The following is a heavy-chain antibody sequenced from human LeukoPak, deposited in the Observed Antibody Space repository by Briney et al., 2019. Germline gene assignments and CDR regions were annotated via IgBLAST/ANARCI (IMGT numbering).Heavy chain of an antibody. D-gene: IGHD6-19*01. Sequence: SETLSLTCTVSGGSISSYYWSWIRQPAGKGLEWIGRIYTSGSTNYNPSLKSRVTMSVDTSKNQFSLKLSSVTAADTAVYYCARHGVAGRAYYYYYMDVWGKGTTVTVSS. CDR1: GGSISSYY. V-gene: IGHV4-4*07. CDR3: ARHGVAGRAYYYYYMDV. CDR2: IYTSGST. J-gene: IGHJ6*03.